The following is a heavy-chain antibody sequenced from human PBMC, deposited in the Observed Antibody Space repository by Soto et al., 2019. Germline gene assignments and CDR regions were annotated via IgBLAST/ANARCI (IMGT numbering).Heavy chain of an antibody. CDR2: IIPILGIA. J-gene: IGHJ4*01. CDR3: AGDDPIDY. CDR1: GGTFSSYT. V-gene: IGHV1-69*04. Sequence: QVQLVHSGAEVQKPGSSVKVSCKASGGTFSSYTISWVRQAPGPGLEWMGRIIPILGIANYAQKFQGRVTITADKSTGTAYMDLSSLRSDDTAVYDGAGDDPIDYWGRGTLVTVSS.